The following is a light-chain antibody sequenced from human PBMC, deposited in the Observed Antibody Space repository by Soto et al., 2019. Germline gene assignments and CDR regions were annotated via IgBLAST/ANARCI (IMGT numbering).Light chain of an antibody. CDR3: HQTYSPPDT. J-gene: IGKJ1*01. Sequence: DIRMTQSPSSLSASVGDSVTITCRASQSIDTHLTWYQHPPGKAPTARIYEASNLQSGVPSRFSGSGSGTDFTLTISGLQPDDSATYYCHQTYSPPDTFGQGTKVDIK. CDR1: QSIDTH. CDR2: EAS. V-gene: IGKV1-39*01.